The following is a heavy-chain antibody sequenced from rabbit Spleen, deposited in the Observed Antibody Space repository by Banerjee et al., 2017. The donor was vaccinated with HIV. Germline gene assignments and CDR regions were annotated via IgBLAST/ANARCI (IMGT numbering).Heavy chain of an antibody. V-gene: IGHV1S47*01. CDR1: GFDFSSNA. J-gene: IGHJ6*01. CDR3: VRDGRSGSNDYDL. D-gene: IGHD8-1*01. Sequence: QEQLVESGGGLVQPEGSLTLTCKASGFDFSSNAMCWVRQAPGKRPEWIACIFSGVGSTYYATWAKGRFTISKTSSTTVTLQMTSLTVADTATYFCVRDGRSGSNDYDLWGPGTLVTVS. CDR2: IFSGVGST.